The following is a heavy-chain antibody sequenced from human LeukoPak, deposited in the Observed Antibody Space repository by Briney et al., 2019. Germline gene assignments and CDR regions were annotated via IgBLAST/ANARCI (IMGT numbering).Heavy chain of an antibody. Sequence: SETLFITCTVSGGSISSSSYYWGWLRQPPGKGLEWIGSIYYSGSTYYNPSLKSRVTISVDTSKNQFSLKLSSVTAADTAVYYCARHLAENGGSSWYRYYYMDVWGKGTTVTVSS. D-gene: IGHD6-13*01. J-gene: IGHJ6*03. CDR3: ARHLAENGGSSWYRYYYMDV. V-gene: IGHV4-39*01. CDR2: IYYSGST. CDR1: GGSISSSSYY.